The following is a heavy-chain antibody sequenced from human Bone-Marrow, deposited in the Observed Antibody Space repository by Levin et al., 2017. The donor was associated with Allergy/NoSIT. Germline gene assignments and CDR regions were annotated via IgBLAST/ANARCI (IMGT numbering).Heavy chain of an antibody. Sequence: PSETLSLTCTVSGGSVSSGSFHWSWIRQPPGKGLEWIGYIFYSGSTYYNPSLKSRVTISVDTSKNQFSLKLSSVTAADTAVYYCVRGVVVAGSYYFDYWGQGTLVTVSS. CDR3: VRGVVVAGSYYFDY. V-gene: IGHV4-61*01. CDR2: IFYSGST. J-gene: IGHJ4*02. CDR1: GGSVSSGSFH. D-gene: IGHD2-15*01.